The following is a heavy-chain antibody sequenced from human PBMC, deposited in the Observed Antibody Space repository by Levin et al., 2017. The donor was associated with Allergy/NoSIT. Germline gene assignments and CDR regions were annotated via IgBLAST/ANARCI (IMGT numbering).Heavy chain of an antibody. D-gene: IGHD4-17*01. J-gene: IGHJ4*02. Sequence: PVASVKVSCKASGYTFTGYYMHWVRQAPGQGLEWMGRINPNSGGTNYAQKFQGRVTMTRDTSISTAYMELSRLRSDDTAVYYCAREVYGDYGCDFDYWGQGTLVTVSS. CDR2: INPNSGGT. CDR3: AREVYGDYGCDFDY. CDR1: GYTFTGYY. V-gene: IGHV1-2*06.